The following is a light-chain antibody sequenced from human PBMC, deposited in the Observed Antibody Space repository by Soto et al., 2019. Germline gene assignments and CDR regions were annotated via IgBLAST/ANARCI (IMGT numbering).Light chain of an antibody. CDR1: SSNIGAGYD. Sequence: QSVLTQPPSVSGAPGQRVTISCTGSSSNIGAGYDVHWYQQLPGTAPKLLIYGNSNRPSGVPDRFSGSKSGTSASLAITGLQAEDEADFYCQSYDSCLRVVFGGGTKVTVL. J-gene: IGLJ2*01. V-gene: IGLV1-40*01. CDR2: GNS. CDR3: QSYDSCLRVV.